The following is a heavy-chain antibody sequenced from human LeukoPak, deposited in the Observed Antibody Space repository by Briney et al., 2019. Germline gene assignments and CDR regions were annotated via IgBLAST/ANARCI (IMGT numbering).Heavy chain of an antibody. V-gene: IGHV3-23*01. CDR1: GFTFSSYA. D-gene: IGHD5-18*01. Sequence: PGGSLRLSSAASGFTFSSYAMSWVRQAPGKGLEWVSAISGSGGSTYYADSVKGRFTISRDNSKNTLYLQMNSLRAEDTAVYYCAKDLRRGIQLWLDYWGQGTLVTVSS. CDR3: AKDLRRGIQLWLDY. J-gene: IGHJ4*02. CDR2: ISGSGGST.